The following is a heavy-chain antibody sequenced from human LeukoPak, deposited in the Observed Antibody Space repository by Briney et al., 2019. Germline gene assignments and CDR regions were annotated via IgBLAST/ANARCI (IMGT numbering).Heavy chain of an antibody. CDR3: ARDKGMVGYCSGGSCYWPFDY. CDR1: GYTFISYG. Sequence: ASVKVSCKTSGYTFISYGISWVRQAPGQGLEWMGWISAYNGNTNYAQKFQGRVSMTTDTSTSTAYMELRNLRADDTAVYHCARDKGMVGYCSGGSCYWPFDYWGQGTLVIVSS. D-gene: IGHD2-15*01. J-gene: IGHJ4*02. CDR2: ISAYNGNT. V-gene: IGHV1-18*01.